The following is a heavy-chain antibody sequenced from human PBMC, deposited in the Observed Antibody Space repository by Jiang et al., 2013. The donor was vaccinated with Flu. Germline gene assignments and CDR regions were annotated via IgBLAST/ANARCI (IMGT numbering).Heavy chain of an antibody. V-gene: IGHV6-1*01. J-gene: IGHJ6*02. CDR2: TYYRSKWYI. Sequence: NWIRQSPSRGLEWLGRTYYRSKWYIDYAVSVKSRITINPDTSKNQFSLQLNSVTPEDTAVYYCVRDWGGLDVWGPGTTVTVSS. CDR3: VRDWGGLDV. D-gene: IGHD3-16*01.